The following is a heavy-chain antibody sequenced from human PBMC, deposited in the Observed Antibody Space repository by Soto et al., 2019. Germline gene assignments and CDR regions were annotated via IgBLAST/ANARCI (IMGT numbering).Heavy chain of an antibody. CDR3: AKVEERWDLTLHYDS. Sequence: QVQLVESGGGVVQTGRSLRLSCAASGFTFSSYAMHWVRQAPGKGLVWVAAISYDGPNQYYGDSVKGRFTISRDNSRNMLYWQMDSLRDEDTALYYCAKVEERWDLTLHYDSWGQGTLVTVSS. D-gene: IGHD1-26*01. J-gene: IGHJ4*02. CDR1: GFTFSSYA. V-gene: IGHV3-30*18. CDR2: ISYDGPNQ.